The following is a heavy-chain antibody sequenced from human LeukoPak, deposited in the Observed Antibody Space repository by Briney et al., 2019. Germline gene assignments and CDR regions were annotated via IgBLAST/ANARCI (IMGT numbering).Heavy chain of an antibody. CDR1: GGSISGYY. V-gene: IGHV4-59*01. Sequence: SETLSLTCTVSGGSISGYYWSWVRQSPEKGLESIGFIYSTGSTSYNPSLRSRVTISVDTSKNQFSLKLSSVTAADTAVYYCARGVVIAPQTFDYWGQGTLVTVSS. CDR2: IYSTGST. CDR3: ARGVVIAPQTFDY. D-gene: IGHD2-21*01. J-gene: IGHJ4*02.